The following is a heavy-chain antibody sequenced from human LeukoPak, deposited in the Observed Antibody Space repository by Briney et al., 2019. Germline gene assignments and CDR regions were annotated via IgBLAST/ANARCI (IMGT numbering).Heavy chain of an antibody. D-gene: IGHD3-16*01. CDR2: IYYSGST. CDR3: ARRRLRDYASDY. CDR1: GGSISSSSYY. Sequence: PSETLSLTCTVSGGSISSSSYYWGWIRQPPGKGLEWIGSIYYSGSTYYNPSLKSRVTISVDTSKNQFSLKLSSVTAADAAVCYCARRRLRDYASDYWGQGTLVTVSS. J-gene: IGHJ4*02. V-gene: IGHV4-39*01.